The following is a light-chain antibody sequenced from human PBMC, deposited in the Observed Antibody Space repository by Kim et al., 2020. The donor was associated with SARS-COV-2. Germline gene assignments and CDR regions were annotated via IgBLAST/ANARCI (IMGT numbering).Light chain of an antibody. CDR2: TAS. Sequence: SASTGDRVTITCRAGQDIGRYLAWYQQKPGEAPKVLIHTASTLQSGAPSRFSGSGSGTDFALTISSLQPEDSATYFCQQLNTYPYTFGQGTKLEI. CDR1: QDIGRY. J-gene: IGKJ2*01. V-gene: IGKV1-9*01. CDR3: QQLNTYPYT.